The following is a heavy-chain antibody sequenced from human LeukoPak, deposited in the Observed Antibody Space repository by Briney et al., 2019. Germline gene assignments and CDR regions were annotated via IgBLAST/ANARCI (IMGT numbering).Heavy chain of an antibody. J-gene: IGHJ4*02. Sequence: GGSLRLSCAASGFIFSSYGMHWVRQAPGKGLEWVAFIRYDGSNKYYADSVKGRFTISRDNSKNTLYLQMNSLRAEDTAVYYCAKDRSGSYSQGLDYWGQGTLVIVSS. V-gene: IGHV3-30*02. CDR3: AKDRSGSYSQGLDY. CDR2: IRYDGSNK. D-gene: IGHD1-26*01. CDR1: GFIFSSYG.